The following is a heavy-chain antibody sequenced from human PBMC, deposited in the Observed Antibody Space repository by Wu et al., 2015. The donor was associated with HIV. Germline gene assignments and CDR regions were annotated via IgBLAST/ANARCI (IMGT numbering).Heavy chain of an antibody. Sequence: QVQLVQSGAEVKKPGSSVKVSCKASGGTFSSYAISWVRQAPGQGLEWMGGIIPIFGTANYAQKFQGRVTITADESTSTAYMELSSLRSEDTAVYYCARAQGGYYDILTGQGSRNWFDPWGQGTLVTVSS. CDR2: IIPIFGTA. D-gene: IGHD3-9*01. V-gene: IGHV1-69*12. J-gene: IGHJ5*02. CDR3: ARAQGGYYDILTGQGSRNWFDP. CDR1: GGTFSSYA.